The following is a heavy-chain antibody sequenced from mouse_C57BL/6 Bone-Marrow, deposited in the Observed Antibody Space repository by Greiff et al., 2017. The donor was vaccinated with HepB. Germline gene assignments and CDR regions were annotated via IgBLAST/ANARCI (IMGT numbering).Heavy chain of an antibody. V-gene: IGHV5-12*01. D-gene: IGHD1-1*01. Sequence: DVKLVESGGGLVQPGGSLKLSCAASGFTFSDYYMYWVRQTPEKRLEWVAYISNGGGSTYYPDTVKGRFTISRDNAKNTLYLQMSRLKSEDTAMYYCARHHYGRSSEYFDVWGTGTTVTVSS. J-gene: IGHJ1*03. CDR1: GFTFSDYY. CDR2: ISNGGGST. CDR3: ARHHYGRSSEYFDV.